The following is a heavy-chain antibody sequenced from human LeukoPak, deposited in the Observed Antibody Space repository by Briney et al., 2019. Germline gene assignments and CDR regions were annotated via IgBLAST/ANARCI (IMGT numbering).Heavy chain of an antibody. Sequence: TGGSLRLSCAASGFSVSDKYMGWVRRAPGKGLEWVSVIYTAGDTFYPDSVRGRFSISRDTSRNMVNLQMNSLRAEDTAVYYCARVGGSNAFDIWGQGTMVIVSS. CDR3: ARVGGSNAFDI. D-gene: IGHD1-26*01. V-gene: IGHV3-53*01. J-gene: IGHJ3*02. CDR1: GFSVSDKY. CDR2: IYTAGDT.